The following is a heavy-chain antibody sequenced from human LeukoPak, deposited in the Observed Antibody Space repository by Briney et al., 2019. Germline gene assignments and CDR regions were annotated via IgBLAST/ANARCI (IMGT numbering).Heavy chain of an antibody. D-gene: IGHD6-13*01. CDR2: IKQDGIET. V-gene: IGHV3-7*01. CDR1: GFNSGNYW. J-gene: IGHJ3*02. CDR3: ARFIASPGPDAFDI. Sequence: QPGGSLRLSCAASGFNSGNYWMSWVRQAPGQRLEWLANIKQDGIETYYLDFVKGRFTISRDSARNSVYLQMNSLRADETAVYFCARFIASPGPDAFDIWGQGTLVTVSS.